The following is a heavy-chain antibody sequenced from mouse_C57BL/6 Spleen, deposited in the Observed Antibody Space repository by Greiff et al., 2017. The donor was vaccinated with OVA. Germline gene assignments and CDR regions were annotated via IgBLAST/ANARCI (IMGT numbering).Heavy chain of an antibody. V-gene: IGHV1-81*01. CDR3: ARVVGNAMDY. J-gene: IGHJ4*01. Sequence: QVHVKQSGAELARPGASVKLSCKASGYTFTSYGISWVKQRTGQGLEWIGEIYPRSGNTYYNEKFKGKATLTADKSSSTAYMELRSLTSEDSAVYFCARVVGNAMDYWGQGTSVTVSS. D-gene: IGHD1-1*02. CDR2: IYPRSGNT. CDR1: GYTFTSYG.